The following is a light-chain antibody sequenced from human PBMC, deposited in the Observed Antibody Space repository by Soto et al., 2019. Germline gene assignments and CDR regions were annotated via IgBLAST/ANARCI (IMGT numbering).Light chain of an antibody. CDR1: QSISSY. J-gene: IGKJ1*01. CDR3: QQYNNWPRT. CDR2: AAS. V-gene: IGKV1-39*01. Sequence: DIQMPQSPSSLSASVGDRVTITCRASQSISSYLNWYQQKPGKAPKLLIYAASSLQSGVPSRFSGSGSGTDFTLTISSLQFEDFAVYYCQQYNNWPRTFGQGTKVDIK.